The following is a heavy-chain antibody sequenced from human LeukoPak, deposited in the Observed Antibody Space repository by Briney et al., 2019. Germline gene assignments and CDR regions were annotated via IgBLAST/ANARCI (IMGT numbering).Heavy chain of an antibody. J-gene: IGHJ6*03. D-gene: IGHD6-19*01. Sequence: GGSLRLSCGASGFTFSSYSMNWVRQAPGEGLEWASSISSSSSYKYYADPAKGRLTISRDNAKNSLYLQMSSLRAEDTAAYYCARVPSSGRAYYYMDVWGKGTTVTVSS. V-gene: IGHV3-21*01. CDR1: GFTFSSYS. CDR2: ISSSSSYK. CDR3: ARVPSSGRAYYYMDV.